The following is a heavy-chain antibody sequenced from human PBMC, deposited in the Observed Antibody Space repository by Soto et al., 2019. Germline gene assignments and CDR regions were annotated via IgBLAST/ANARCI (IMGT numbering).Heavy chain of an antibody. Sequence: EVQLVESGGGLVQPGGSLRLSCAASGFTFSSYWMHWVRQAPGKGLVWVSRINSDGSSTSYADSVKGRFTISRDNAKNTLYLQMNSLRAEDTAVYYCARQSYADYVSSPRGYYYYMDVWGKGTTVTVSS. CDR2: INSDGSST. CDR3: ARQSYADYVSSPRGYYYYMDV. D-gene: IGHD4-17*01. CDR1: GFTFSSYW. V-gene: IGHV3-74*01. J-gene: IGHJ6*03.